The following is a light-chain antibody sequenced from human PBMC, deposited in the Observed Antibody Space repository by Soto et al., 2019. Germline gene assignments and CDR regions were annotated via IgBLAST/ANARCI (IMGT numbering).Light chain of an antibody. J-gene: IGKJ2*01. Sequence: EIVMTQSPASLSVSPGDGATLSCRASQSVASNVAWYRQKPGQGPRLLIHGASTRAVGVPARFSGSGSGTGFTLTISSLQSEDFAVYYCQQYHNWPPQYTFGQGTKLQIK. CDR1: QSVASN. V-gene: IGKV3-15*01. CDR3: QQYHNWPPQYT. CDR2: GAS.